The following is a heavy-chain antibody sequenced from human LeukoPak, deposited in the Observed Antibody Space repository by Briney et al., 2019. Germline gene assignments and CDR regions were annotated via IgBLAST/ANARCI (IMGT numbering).Heavy chain of an antibody. CDR3: ARDSGSYSIDY. J-gene: IGHJ4*02. CDR2: IYYSGST. D-gene: IGHD1-26*01. V-gene: IGHV4-61*01. Sequence: SETLSLTCTVSGGSVGSGSYYWSWIRQPPGKGLEWIGYIYYSGSTNYNPSLKSRVTISVDTSKNQFSLKLSSVTAADTAVYYCARDSGSYSIDYWGQGTLVTVSS. CDR1: GGSVGSGSYY.